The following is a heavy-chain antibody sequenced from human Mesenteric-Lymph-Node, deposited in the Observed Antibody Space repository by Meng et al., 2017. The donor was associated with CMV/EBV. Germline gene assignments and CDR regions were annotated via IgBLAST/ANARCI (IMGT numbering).Heavy chain of an antibody. J-gene: IGHJ5*02. D-gene: IGHD6-19*01. Sequence: HRELVACGPGRVKPSVTLLLTCPVSGDSTSSFYYWGWIRQPPGRGLEWIGSVHYTGSTYYSPSLKSRVTMSVDTSKNQFSLRLTSVTAADTAVYYCARPFPSWQSPRLDPFGAWGQGTLVTVSS. CDR2: VHYTGST. V-gene: IGHV4-39*01. CDR3: ARPFPSWQSPRLDPFGA. CDR1: GDSTSSFYY.